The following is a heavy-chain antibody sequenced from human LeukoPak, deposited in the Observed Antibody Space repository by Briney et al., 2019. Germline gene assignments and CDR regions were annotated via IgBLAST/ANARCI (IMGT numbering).Heavy chain of an antibody. J-gene: IGHJ4*02. Sequence: ASVKVSCKASGYTFTGYYMHWVRQAPGQGLEWMGWINPNSGGTNYAQTFQGRVTMTRDTSISTVYMELSSLRSEDTAVYYCAREASPEGTSGWYSYWGQGALVTVSS. CDR1: GYTFTGYY. D-gene: IGHD6-19*01. V-gene: IGHV1-2*02. CDR2: INPNSGGT. CDR3: AREASPEGTSGWYSY.